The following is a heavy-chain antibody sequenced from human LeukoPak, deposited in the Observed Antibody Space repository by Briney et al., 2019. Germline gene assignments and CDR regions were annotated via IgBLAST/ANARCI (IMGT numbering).Heavy chain of an antibody. D-gene: IGHD3-22*01. CDR3: ASAPARFYYDSSGSDF. Sequence: SVKVSCKASGGTFSSYAISWVRQAPGQGLEWMGGIIPIFGTANYAQKFQGRVTITADESTSTAYMELSSLRSEDTAVYYCASAPARFYYDSSGSDFRGQGTLVTVSS. V-gene: IGHV1-69*13. CDR1: GGTFSSYA. J-gene: IGHJ4*02. CDR2: IIPIFGTA.